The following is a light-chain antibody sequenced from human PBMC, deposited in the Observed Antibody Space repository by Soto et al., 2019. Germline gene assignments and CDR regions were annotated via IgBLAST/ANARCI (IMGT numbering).Light chain of an antibody. J-gene: IGLJ3*02. CDR3: SSYTTSSTLAV. CDR1: SSDIGGYNY. V-gene: IGLV2-14*01. Sequence: QSALTQPASVSGSPGKSITIPCTGSSSDIGGYNYVSWYQQYPDRAPKLMIYDVSNRPSGVSQPYSACKSGNTASLTISGLHAEDVAVYYCSSYTTSSTLAVFGGGTKFTVL. CDR2: DVS.